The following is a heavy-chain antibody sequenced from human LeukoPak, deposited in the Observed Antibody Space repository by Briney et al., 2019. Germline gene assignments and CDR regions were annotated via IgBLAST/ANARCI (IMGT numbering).Heavy chain of an antibody. CDR1: GGSFSTNI. CDR2: IYYSGST. Sequence: SETLSLTCTVSGGSFSTNIWSWIRQPPGKGLEWIGYIYYSGSTYYNPSLKSRVTISVDTSKNQFSLKLSSVTAADTAVYYCARFAQEMATTTPYYYYYYMDVWGKGTAVTISS. D-gene: IGHD5-24*01. CDR3: ARFAQEMATTTPYYYYYYMDV. V-gene: IGHV4-59*12. J-gene: IGHJ6*03.